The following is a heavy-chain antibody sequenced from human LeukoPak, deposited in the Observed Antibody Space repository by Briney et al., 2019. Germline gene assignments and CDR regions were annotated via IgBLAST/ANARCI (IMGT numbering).Heavy chain of an antibody. Sequence: SETMSLTCTVSGGSISSSSYDWGWIRQPPGKGLEWIGSIYYSESTYYNPSLKRRGTLSVHTSKTQFSLTLSSVTAAATAVYYCASSTQYYYYYYMDVWGKGTTVTVSS. CDR2: IYYSEST. D-gene: IGHD2-2*01. CDR3: ASSTQYYYYYYMDV. CDR1: GGSISSSSYD. J-gene: IGHJ6*03. V-gene: IGHV4-39*01.